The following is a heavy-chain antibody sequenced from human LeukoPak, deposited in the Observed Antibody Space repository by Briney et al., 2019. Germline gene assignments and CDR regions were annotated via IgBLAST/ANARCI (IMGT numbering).Heavy chain of an antibody. CDR1: GYTFTGYY. Sequence: ASVKVSCKASGYTFTGYYMHWVRQAPGQELEWMGWINPNSGGTNYAQKFQGRVTMTRDTSISTAYMELSRLRSDDTAVYYCARDFSDYDSSGYYYFWSAFDIWGQGTMVTVSS. D-gene: IGHD3-22*01. CDR2: INPNSGGT. CDR3: ARDFSDYDSSGYYYFWSAFDI. V-gene: IGHV1-2*02. J-gene: IGHJ3*02.